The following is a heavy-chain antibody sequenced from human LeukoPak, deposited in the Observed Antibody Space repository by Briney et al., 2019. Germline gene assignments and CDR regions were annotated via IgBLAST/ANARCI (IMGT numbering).Heavy chain of an antibody. J-gene: IGHJ4*02. V-gene: IGHV1-24*01. CDR3: AAEGQWSLVHYFDS. D-gene: IGHD2-15*01. Sequence: ASVKVSCKVSGNTLTDLSIHWVRQAPEKGLDWMGGFDPEDAEVIYAEKFQDRVTMTEDPSTDTAYLELSSLRSEDTAVYYCAAEGQWSLVHYFDSWGQGTLVTVSS. CDR1: GNTLTDLS. CDR2: FDPEDAEV.